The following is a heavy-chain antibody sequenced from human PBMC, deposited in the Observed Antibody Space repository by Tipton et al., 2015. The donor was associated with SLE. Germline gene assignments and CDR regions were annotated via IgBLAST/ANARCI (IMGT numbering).Heavy chain of an antibody. CDR2: IYSGGST. D-gene: IGHD1-26*01. Sequence: SLRLSCAASGFTVSSNYMSWVRKAPGKGLEWVSVIYSGGSTYYADSVKGRFTISRDNSKNTLYLQMNSLRAEDTAVYYCARALIVGAPTGYYYYGMDVWGQGTTVTVSS. V-gene: IGHV3-53*05. CDR1: GFTVSSNY. J-gene: IGHJ6*02. CDR3: ARALIVGAPTGYYYYGMDV.